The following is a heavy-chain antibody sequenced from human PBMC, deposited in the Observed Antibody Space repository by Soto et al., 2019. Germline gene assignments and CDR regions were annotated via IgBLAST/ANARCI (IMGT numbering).Heavy chain of an antibody. V-gene: IGHV3-72*01. Sequence: PGGSLRLSCAASGFTFSDHYMDWVRQAPGKGLEWVGRTRNKANNYATEYAASVKGRFTISRDDSKNSLYLQMNSLKTEDTAVYYCARLFGSGSYYLFDYCGQGTLVTVSS. CDR3: ARLFGSGSYYLFDY. CDR2: TRNKANNYAT. J-gene: IGHJ4*02. D-gene: IGHD3-10*01. CDR1: GFTFSDHY.